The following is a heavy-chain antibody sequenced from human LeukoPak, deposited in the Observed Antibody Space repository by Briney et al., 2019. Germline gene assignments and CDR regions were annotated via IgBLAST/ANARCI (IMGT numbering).Heavy chain of an antibody. CDR1: GGSISSGGYY. V-gene: IGHV4-39*07. Sequence: SEALSLTCTVSGGSISSGGYYWSWIRQPPGKGLEWIGEINHSGSTNYNPSLKSRVTISVDTSKNQFSLELSSVTAADTAVYYCARGRGYDFWSGYPKRGNWFDPWGQGTLVTVSS. CDR3: ARGRGYDFWSGYPKRGNWFDP. D-gene: IGHD3-3*01. CDR2: INHSGST. J-gene: IGHJ5*02.